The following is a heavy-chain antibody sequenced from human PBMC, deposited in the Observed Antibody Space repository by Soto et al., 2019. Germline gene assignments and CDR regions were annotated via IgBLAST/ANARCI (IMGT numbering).Heavy chain of an antibody. CDR2: IYYSGST. Sequence: SETLSLTCTVSGDSISRYYWSWIRQPPGKGLEWIGYIYYSGSTNYNPSLKSRVTISVDTSKNQFSLKLSSVTAADTAVYYCARLVVTPQGSYYYYGMDVWGQGTSVTVS. CDR1: GDSISRYY. CDR3: ARLVVTPQGSYYYYGMDV. D-gene: IGHD2-15*01. J-gene: IGHJ6*02. V-gene: IGHV4-59*01.